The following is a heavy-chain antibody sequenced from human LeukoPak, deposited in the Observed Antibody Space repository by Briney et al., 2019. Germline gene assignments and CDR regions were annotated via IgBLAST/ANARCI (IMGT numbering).Heavy chain of an antibody. Sequence: SQTLSLTCTVSGGSISSGGYSWSWIRQPPGKGLEWIGYIYHSGSTYYNPSLKSRVTISVDRSKNQSSLKLSSVTAADTAVYYCARGDDILPGYQNWGQGTLVTVSS. CDR3: ARGDDILPGYQN. V-gene: IGHV4-30-2*01. CDR2: IYHSGST. D-gene: IGHD3-9*01. J-gene: IGHJ4*02. CDR1: GGSISSGGYS.